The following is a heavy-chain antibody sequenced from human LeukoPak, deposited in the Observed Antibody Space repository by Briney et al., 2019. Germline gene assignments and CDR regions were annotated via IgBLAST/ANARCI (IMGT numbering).Heavy chain of an antibody. CDR3: AKLFVGYSGYDYYYMDV. CDR1: GFTFSSYG. D-gene: IGHD5-12*01. V-gene: IGHV3-30*02. J-gene: IGHJ6*03. CDR2: IRYDGSNK. Sequence: GGSLRLSCAASGFTFSSYGMHWVRQAPGKGLEWVAFIRYDGSNKYYADSVKGRFTISRDNSKNTLYLQMNSLRAEDTAVYYCAKLFVGYSGYDYYYMDVWGKGTTVTISS.